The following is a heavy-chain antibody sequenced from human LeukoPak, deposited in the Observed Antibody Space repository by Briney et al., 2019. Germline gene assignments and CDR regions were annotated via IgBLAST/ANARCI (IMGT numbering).Heavy chain of an antibody. CDR3: AKGRGRYGSGSYYNWIFDY. J-gene: IGHJ4*02. D-gene: IGHD3-10*01. CDR2: ISGSGGST. Sequence: PGGSLRLSCAASGFTFSSYAMNWVRKAPGKGLEWVSAISGSGGSTYYADSVKGRFTISRDNSKNTLYLQMNSLRAEDTAVYYCAKGRGRYGSGSYYNWIFDYWGQGTLVTVSS. CDR1: GFTFSSYA. V-gene: IGHV3-23*01.